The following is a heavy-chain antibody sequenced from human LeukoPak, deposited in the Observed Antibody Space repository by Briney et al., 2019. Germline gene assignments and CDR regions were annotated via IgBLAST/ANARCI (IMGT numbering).Heavy chain of an antibody. Sequence: SETLSLTCTVSGGSIRSHYWSWIRQPPGKGLEWIGYIYYSGSTNYNPSLKSRVTMSVDTSKNQFSLRLSSVTAADTAVYYCARATIAVAGTSPVEDYWGQGTLVTVSS. J-gene: IGHJ4*02. CDR1: GGSIRSHY. V-gene: IGHV4-59*11. D-gene: IGHD6-19*01. CDR3: ARATIAVAGTSPVEDY. CDR2: IYYSGST.